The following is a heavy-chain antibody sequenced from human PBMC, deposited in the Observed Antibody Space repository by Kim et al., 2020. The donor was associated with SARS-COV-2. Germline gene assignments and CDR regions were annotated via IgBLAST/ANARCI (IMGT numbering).Heavy chain of an antibody. Sequence: GGSLRLSCAASGFTSSSYAMNWIRQAPGKGLEWVSAISSGGGTYYADSVKGRFTISRDNSKNALYLQMNRLRAEDTALYYCAKEWDGYTTDWGQGILVTVSS. D-gene: IGHD5-12*01. V-gene: IGHV3-23*01. CDR2: ISSGGGT. J-gene: IGHJ4*02. CDR3: AKEWDGYTTD. CDR1: GFTSSSYA.